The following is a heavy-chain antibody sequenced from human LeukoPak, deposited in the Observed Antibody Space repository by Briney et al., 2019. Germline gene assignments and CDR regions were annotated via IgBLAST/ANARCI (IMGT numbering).Heavy chain of an antibody. CDR3: AHRGEAASMGNWFDP. CDR1: GFSLSTGGVG. CDR2: IYWNDDK. Sequence: SGPTLVNPTQTLTLTCTFSGFSLSTGGVGVGWIRQPPGKALEWLALIYWNDDKRYSPSLKSRLTITKDTSKNQVVLTMTNMDPVDTATYYCAHRGEAASMGNWFDPWGQGTLVTVSS. J-gene: IGHJ5*02. D-gene: IGHD6-13*01. V-gene: IGHV2-5*01.